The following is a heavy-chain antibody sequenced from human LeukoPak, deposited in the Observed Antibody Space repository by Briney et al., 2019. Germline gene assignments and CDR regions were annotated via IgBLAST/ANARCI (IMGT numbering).Heavy chain of an antibody. V-gene: IGHV1-2*02. CDR1: GYIFSDYY. D-gene: IGHD3-22*01. J-gene: IGHJ4*02. CDR2: INPNSGGT. Sequence: ASVKVSFKASGYIFSDYYIHWVRQAPGQGLEWMGWINPNSGGTDYSQKFQGRVTLTRDTSISTAYMELSSLRSDDTAMYYCARDWEDSSGYLGDYWDQGTLVTVSS. CDR3: ARDWEDSSGYLGDY.